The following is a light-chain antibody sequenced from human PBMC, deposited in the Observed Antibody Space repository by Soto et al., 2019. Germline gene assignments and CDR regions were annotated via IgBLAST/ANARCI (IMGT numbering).Light chain of an antibody. CDR3: QQYYTSPYT. CDR1: HSVSNTY. J-gene: IGKJ2*01. Sequence: EIVLTQSPGTLSLSPGERATLSCRASHSVSNTYFAWYQQKPGQAPRLLIYAASSRETGIPDTFSGSGSGTDFTLTISRVEPEDSAVYYCQQYYTSPYTFGQGTKLEIK. CDR2: AAS. V-gene: IGKV3-20*01.